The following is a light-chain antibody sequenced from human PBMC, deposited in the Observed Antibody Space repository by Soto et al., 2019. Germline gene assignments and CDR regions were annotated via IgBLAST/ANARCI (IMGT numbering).Light chain of an antibody. J-gene: IGLJ3*02. Sequence: QSVLTQPPSVSGAPGQRVTISCTGSSSNIGAGYDVHWYQQLPGTAPKLLIYGNSNRPSGVPDRFSGSKSGTSASLAITGLQAEDEADYYCQSYDSSRSARVFGGGTQLTV. CDR2: GNS. CDR3: QSYDSSRSARV. V-gene: IGLV1-40*01. CDR1: SSNIGAGYD.